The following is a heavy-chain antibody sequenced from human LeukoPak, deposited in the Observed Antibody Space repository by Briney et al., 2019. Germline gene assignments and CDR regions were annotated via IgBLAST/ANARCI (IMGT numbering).Heavy chain of an antibody. V-gene: IGHV3-21*01. Sequence: GGSLRLSCAASGFTFSSYSMNWVRQPPGKGLEWVSSISSSSSYIYYADSVKGRFTISRDNAKNSLYLQMNSLRAEDTAVYYCARSPGELQYYFDYWGQGTLVTVSS. D-gene: IGHD1-26*01. CDR1: GFTFSSYS. J-gene: IGHJ4*02. CDR2: ISSSSSYI. CDR3: ARSPGELQYYFDY.